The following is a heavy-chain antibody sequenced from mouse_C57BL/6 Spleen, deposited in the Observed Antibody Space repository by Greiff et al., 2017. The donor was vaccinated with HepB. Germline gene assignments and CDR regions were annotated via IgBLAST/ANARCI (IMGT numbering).Heavy chain of an antibody. V-gene: IGHV1-42*01. CDR1: GYSFTGYY. Sequence: EVQLQQSGPELVKPGASVKISCKASGYSFTGYYMNWVKQSPEKSLEWIGEINPSTGGTTYNQKFKAKATLTVDKSSSTAYMQLKSLTSEDSAVYYCARRAGFPMDYWGQGTSVTVSS. J-gene: IGHJ4*01. CDR3: ARRAGFPMDY. D-gene: IGHD3-3*01. CDR2: INPSTGGT.